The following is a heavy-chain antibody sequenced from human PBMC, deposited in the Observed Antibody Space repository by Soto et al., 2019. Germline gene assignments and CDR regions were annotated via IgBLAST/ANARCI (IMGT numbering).Heavy chain of an antibody. D-gene: IGHD6-19*01. J-gene: IGHJ3*02. CDR1: GGSISSYY. Sequence: QVQLQESGPGLVKPSETLSLTCTVSGGSISSYYWSWIRQPPGKGLEWIGYIYYSGSTNYNPSLKSRVTISVDTSKNPFSLKLSSVTAADTAVYYCARETVAGTRAFDIWGQGTMVTVSS. CDR3: ARETVAGTRAFDI. CDR2: IYYSGST. V-gene: IGHV4-59*01.